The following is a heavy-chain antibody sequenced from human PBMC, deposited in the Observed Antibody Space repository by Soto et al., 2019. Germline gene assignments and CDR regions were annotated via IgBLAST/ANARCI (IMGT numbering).Heavy chain of an antibody. CDR2: ISYDGSNK. CDR1: GFTFSSYA. CDR3: AREATAMVSNGDY. V-gene: IGHV3-30-3*01. D-gene: IGHD5-18*01. J-gene: IGHJ4*02. Sequence: QVQLVESGGGVVQPGRSLRLSCAASGFTFSSYAMHWVRQAPGKGLEWVAVISYDGSNKYYADSVKGRFTISRDNSKNTLYLQMNSLRAEDTAVYYCAREATAMVSNGDYWGQGTLVTVSS.